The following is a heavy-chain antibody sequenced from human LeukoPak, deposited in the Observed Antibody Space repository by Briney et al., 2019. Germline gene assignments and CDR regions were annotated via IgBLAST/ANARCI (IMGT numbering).Heavy chain of an antibody. CDR3: AKDYPALGYCTSTTCSFFDS. Sequence: PGGSLRLSCAASGFTFSSYSMNWVRQAPGKGLEWVSYISSSSSTIYYADSVKGRFTISRDDSQNTLYLQMNSLRAEDTAVYYCAKDYPALGYCTSTTCSFFDSWGQGILVTVSS. CDR1: GFTFSSYS. J-gene: IGHJ4*02. D-gene: IGHD2-2*01. CDR2: ISSSSSTI. V-gene: IGHV3-48*01.